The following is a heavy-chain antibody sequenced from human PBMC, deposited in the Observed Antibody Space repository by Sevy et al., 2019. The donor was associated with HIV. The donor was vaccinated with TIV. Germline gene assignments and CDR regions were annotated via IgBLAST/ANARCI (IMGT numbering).Heavy chain of an antibody. V-gene: IGHV3-53*01. CDR2: IYSGGTP. J-gene: IGHJ3*02. Sequence: GGSLRLSCAASGFGISRSAMNWVRQAPGKGLEWVSAIYSGGTPYDADSVKGRFTISSDNSKNKLYLQMNSLSPDDTAVYYCARRLGAVDDAFDIWGQGTMVTVSS. D-gene: IGHD1-26*01. CDR1: GFGISRSA. CDR3: ARRLGAVDDAFDI.